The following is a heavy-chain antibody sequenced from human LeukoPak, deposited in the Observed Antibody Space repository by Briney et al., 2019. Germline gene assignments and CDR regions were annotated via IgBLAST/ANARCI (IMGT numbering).Heavy chain of an antibody. Sequence: SETLSLTCTVSGGSISSYYWSWIRQPPGKGLEWIGRIYTSGSTHYNPSLKSRVTMSVDTSKNQFSLKLSSVTAADAAVYYCARVRDYDSSGYKAYYFDYWGQGTLVTVSS. D-gene: IGHD3-22*01. V-gene: IGHV4-4*07. CDR3: ARVRDYDSSGYKAYYFDY. CDR1: GGSISSYY. J-gene: IGHJ4*02. CDR2: IYTSGST.